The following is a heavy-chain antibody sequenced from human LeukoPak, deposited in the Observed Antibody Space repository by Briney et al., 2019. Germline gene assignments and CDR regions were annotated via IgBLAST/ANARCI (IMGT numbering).Heavy chain of an antibody. CDR2: ISSSSSYI. J-gene: IGHJ4*02. V-gene: IGHV3-21*01. Sequence: GGSLRLSCAASGFTFSSYSMNWVRQAPGKGLEWVSSISSSSSYIYHADSVKGRFTIFRDNAKNSLYLQMNSLRAEDTAVYYCARGDTRYSSGWEAPFDYWGQGTLVTVSS. CDR1: GFTFSSYS. D-gene: IGHD6-19*01. CDR3: ARGDTRYSSGWEAPFDY.